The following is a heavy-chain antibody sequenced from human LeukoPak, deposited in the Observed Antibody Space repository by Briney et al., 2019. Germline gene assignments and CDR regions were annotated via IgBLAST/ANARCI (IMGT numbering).Heavy chain of an antibody. CDR3: ARPYCSSTSCYYYFDY. Sequence: GESLKISCKGSGYSFTNYWIGWVRQMPGKGLEWMGISYRSDSDTRYSPSFQGQVTISADKSISTAYLQWSSLKASDTAMYYCARPYCSSTSCYYYFDYWGQGTLVTVSS. CDR2: SYRSDSDT. CDR1: GYSFTNYW. J-gene: IGHJ4*02. V-gene: IGHV5-51*01. D-gene: IGHD2-2*01.